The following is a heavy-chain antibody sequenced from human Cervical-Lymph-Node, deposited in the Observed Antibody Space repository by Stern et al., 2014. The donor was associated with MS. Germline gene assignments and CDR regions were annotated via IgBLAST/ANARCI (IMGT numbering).Heavy chain of an antibody. V-gene: IGHV1-69*06. J-gene: IGHJ4*02. CDR3: ARYSGTFYFDY. CDR1: GGTFSTSS. D-gene: IGHD1-26*01. Sequence: VQLVQSGAEVKRPGSSARVSCKASGGTFSTSSISWARQPPGPGLEWMGGIILIVGTTNYAQKFQGRVTISADKSTSTAYLDLSGLRSEDTAMYYCARYSGTFYFDYWGQGTLVTVSS. CDR2: IILIVGTT.